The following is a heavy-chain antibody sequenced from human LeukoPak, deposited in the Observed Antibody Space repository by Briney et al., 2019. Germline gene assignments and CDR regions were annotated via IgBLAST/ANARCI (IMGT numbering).Heavy chain of an antibody. CDR2: IQYDGSNK. V-gene: IGHV3-30*02. Sequence: PGGSLRLSCAASGFTFSSYAMHWVRQAPGKGLEWVTFIQYDGSNKYYADSVKGRFTISRDNSKNTLYLQMNSLRVDDTAVYYCAKIGWDDAFDIWGQGTMVTVSS. J-gene: IGHJ3*02. CDR3: AKIGWDDAFDI. D-gene: IGHD6-19*01. CDR1: GFTFSSYA.